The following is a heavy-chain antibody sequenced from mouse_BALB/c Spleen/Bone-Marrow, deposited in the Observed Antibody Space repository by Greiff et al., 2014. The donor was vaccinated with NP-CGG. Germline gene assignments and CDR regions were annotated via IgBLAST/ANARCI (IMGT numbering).Heavy chain of an antibody. CDR2: IYPGDGDT. V-gene: IGHV1-80*01. CDR1: GYAFSSYW. J-gene: IGHJ2*01. CDR3: ARAVCFTGYCFDY. Sequence: QVQLKQSGAELVRPGSSVKISCKASGYAFSSYWMNWVKQRPGQGLEWIGLIYPGDGDTNYNGNFKDKATLTTDKSSTTAYMQLSTLSLEVTAVYFCARAVCFTGYCFDYWGQGTTLTVSS. D-gene: IGHD4-1*01.